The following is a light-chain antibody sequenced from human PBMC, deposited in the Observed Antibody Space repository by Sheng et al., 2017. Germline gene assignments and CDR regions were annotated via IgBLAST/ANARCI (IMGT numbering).Light chain of an antibody. CDR3: QLWDSSRNHPVV. V-gene: IGLV3-21*03. J-gene: IGLJ2*01. CDR2: DDT. Sequence: SYVLAQPPSVSVAPGKTATMTCGGTNIGTKSVHWYQQRPGQAPVLVVYDDTDRPSGIPERFSCSNSGNTATLTINRVEAGDEADYYCQLWDSSRNHPVVFGGGTRLTVL. CDR1: NIGTKS.